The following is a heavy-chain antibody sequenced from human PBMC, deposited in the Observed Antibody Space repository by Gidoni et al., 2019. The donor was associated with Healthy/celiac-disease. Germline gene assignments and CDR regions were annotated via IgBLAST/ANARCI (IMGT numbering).Heavy chain of an antibody. J-gene: IGHJ4*02. V-gene: IGHV4-39*07. CDR2: IYYSGST. D-gene: IGHD3-16*01. CDR1: GGSISSSSYY. Sequence: QLQLPESGPGLVQPSETLSLTCTVSGGSISSSSYYWGWIRQPPGKGLEWIGSIYYSGSTYYNPSLKSRVTISVDTSKNQFSLKLSSVTAADTAVYYCARDPAMITFGGGMDYWGQGTLVTVSS. CDR3: ARDPAMITFGGGMDY.